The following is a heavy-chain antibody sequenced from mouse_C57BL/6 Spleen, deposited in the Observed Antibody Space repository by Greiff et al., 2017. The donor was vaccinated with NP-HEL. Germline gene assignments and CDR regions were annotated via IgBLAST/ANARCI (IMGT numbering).Heavy chain of an antibody. Sequence: QVQLQQPGAELVKPGASVKLSCKASGYTFTSYWMHWVKQRPGQGLEWIGMIHPNSGNTNYNEKFKSKATLTVDKSSSTAYMQLSSLTSEDSAVYYCARYDGYYEGSYWGQGTTLTVSS. V-gene: IGHV1-64*01. D-gene: IGHD2-3*01. J-gene: IGHJ2*01. CDR1: GYTFTSYW. CDR2: IHPNSGNT. CDR3: ARYDGYYEGSY.